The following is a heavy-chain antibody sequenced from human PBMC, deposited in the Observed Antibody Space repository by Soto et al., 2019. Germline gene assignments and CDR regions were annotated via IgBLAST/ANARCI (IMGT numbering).Heavy chain of an antibody. CDR2: IYYSGST. CDR3: ARPGYSSGWFFDY. V-gene: IGHV4-39*01. Sequence: PSETLSLTCTVSGGSISSSSYYWGWIRQPPGKGLEWIGSIYYSGSTYYNPSLKSRVTISVDTSKNQFSLKLSSVTAAETAVYYCARPGYSSGWFFDYWGQGTLVTVSS. CDR1: GGSISSSSYY. D-gene: IGHD6-19*01. J-gene: IGHJ4*02.